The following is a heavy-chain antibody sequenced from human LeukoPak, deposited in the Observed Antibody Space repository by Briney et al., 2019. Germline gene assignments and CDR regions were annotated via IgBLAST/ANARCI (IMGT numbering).Heavy chain of an antibody. CDR1: GGSISSYY. V-gene: IGHV4-4*07. J-gene: IGHJ4*02. CDR2: IYTSGST. Sequence: SETLSLTCTVSGGSISSYYWSWIRQPAGKGLEWIGRIYTSGSTNYNPSLKSRVTMSVDTSKDQFSLKLSSATAADTAVYYCARIGAVAVVDYWGQGTLVTVSS. D-gene: IGHD6-19*01. CDR3: ARIGAVAVVDY.